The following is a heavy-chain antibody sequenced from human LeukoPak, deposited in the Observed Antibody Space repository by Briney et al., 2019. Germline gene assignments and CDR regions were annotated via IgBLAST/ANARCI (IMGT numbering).Heavy chain of an antibody. D-gene: IGHD3-3*01. V-gene: IGHV1-8*01. CDR3: ARVDKGDFWSGYYIWDYYYYYMDV. Sequence: ASVKVSCKASGYTFTSYDINWVRQATGQGLEWMGWMNPNSGNTGYAQKFQGRVTMTRNTSISTAYMELSSLRSEDTAVYYCARVDKGDFWSGYYIWDYYYYYMDVWGKGTTATVSS. CDR1: GYTFTSYD. CDR2: MNPNSGNT. J-gene: IGHJ6*03.